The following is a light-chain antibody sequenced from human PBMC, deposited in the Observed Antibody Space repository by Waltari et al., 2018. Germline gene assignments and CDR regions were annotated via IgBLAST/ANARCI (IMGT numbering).Light chain of an antibody. Sequence: ETTLTQSPAFMSATPRDKVNISCRASQDIDDEMNWYQQKPGEGAILIIQEATTLVPGIPPRFSGSGYGSDFTLTINNIQSEDVASYFCLEHDNFPTHTFGQGTKLEIK. CDR2: EAT. J-gene: IGKJ2*01. V-gene: IGKV5-2*01. CDR1: QDIDDE. CDR3: LEHDNFPTHT.